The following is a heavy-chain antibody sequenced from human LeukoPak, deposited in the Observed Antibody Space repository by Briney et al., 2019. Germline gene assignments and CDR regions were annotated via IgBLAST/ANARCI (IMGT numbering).Heavy chain of an antibody. V-gene: IGHV4-59*12. Sequence: SETLSLTCTVSGGSISSYYWSWIRQPPGKGLEWIGYIYYSGSTNYNPSLKSRVTISVDSSKDQFSLKLTSVTAADTAVYYCARGRLAPRSGGGRDYYYGMDVWGQGTTVTVSS. J-gene: IGHJ6*02. CDR3: ARGRLAPRSGGGRDYYYGMDV. D-gene: IGHD2-15*01. CDR2: IYYSGST. CDR1: GGSISSYY.